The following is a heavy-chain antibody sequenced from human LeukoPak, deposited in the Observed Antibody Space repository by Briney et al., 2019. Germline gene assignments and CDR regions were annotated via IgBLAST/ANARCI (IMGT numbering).Heavy chain of an antibody. D-gene: IGHD1-7*01. V-gene: IGHV1-46*01. CDR3: ARRALELRAFDI. Sequence: ASVKVSCTASGYTFTSYYMHWVRQAPGQGLEWMGIINPSGGSTSYAQKFQGRVTMTRDASTSTVYMELSSLRSEDTAVYYCARRALELRAFDIWGQGTMVTVSS. J-gene: IGHJ3*02. CDR2: INPSGGST. CDR1: GYTFTSYY.